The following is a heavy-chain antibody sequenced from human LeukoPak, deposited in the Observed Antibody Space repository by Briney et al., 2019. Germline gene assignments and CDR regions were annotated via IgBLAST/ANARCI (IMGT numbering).Heavy chain of an antibody. V-gene: IGHV6-1*01. CDR3: AGPIAAAGKFDY. CDR1: GDSVSINSAA. J-gene: IGHJ4*02. Sequence: SQTLSLTCALSGDSVSINSAAWNWIRQSPSRGLEWLGRTYYRSKWYNDYAVSVKSRITINPDTSKNQFSLQLNSVTPEDTAVYYCAGPIAAAGKFDYWGQGTLVTVSS. D-gene: IGHD6-13*01. CDR2: TYYRSKWYN.